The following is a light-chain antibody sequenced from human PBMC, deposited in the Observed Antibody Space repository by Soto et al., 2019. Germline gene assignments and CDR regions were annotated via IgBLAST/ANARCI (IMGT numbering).Light chain of an antibody. CDR1: QSAGTK. CDR2: DTS. Sequence: EIVMTQSPATLSVSPGERATLSCRASQSAGTKLAWYQQKPGQAPRLLIYDTSTRATGIPVRFSGSGSGTEFTLTISSLQSEDFAVYYCQHYNNWPLLTFGGGTKVEIK. CDR3: QHYNNWPLLT. J-gene: IGKJ4*01. V-gene: IGKV3-15*01.